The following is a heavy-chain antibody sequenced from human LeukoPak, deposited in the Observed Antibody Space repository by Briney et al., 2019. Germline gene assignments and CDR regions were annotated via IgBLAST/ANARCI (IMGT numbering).Heavy chain of an antibody. Sequence: SETLSLTCTVSGGSISSYYWSWIRQPPGKGLEWIGYIYYSGSTNYNPSLKSRVTISVDTSKNQFSLRLSSVTAADTAVYYCARYGGRSYDFWSTRQHYYYYMDVWGKGTTVTVSS. CDR2: IYYSGST. CDR1: GGSISSYY. J-gene: IGHJ6*03. V-gene: IGHV4-59*12. D-gene: IGHD3-3*01. CDR3: ARYGGRSYDFWSTRQHYYYYMDV.